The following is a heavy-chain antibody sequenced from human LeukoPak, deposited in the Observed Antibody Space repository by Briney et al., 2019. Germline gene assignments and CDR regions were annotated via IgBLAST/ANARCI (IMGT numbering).Heavy chain of an antibody. CDR1: GFTFSSYG. CDR3: AKDRDSSGYFVFDH. D-gene: IGHD3-22*01. V-gene: IGHV3-30*18. Sequence: GGSLRLSCAASGFTFSSYGMHWVRQAPGQGLEWVAVISYDGSNKYYADSVKGRFTLPRDNSKNTLYLQMNSLRAEDTAVYHCAKDRDSSGYFVFDHWGQGTLVTVSS. J-gene: IGHJ4*02. CDR2: ISYDGSNK.